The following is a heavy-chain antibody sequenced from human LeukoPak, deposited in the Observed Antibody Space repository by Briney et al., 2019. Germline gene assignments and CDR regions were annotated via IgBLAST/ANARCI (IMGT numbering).Heavy chain of an antibody. D-gene: IGHD6-13*01. CDR2: IYYSGST. V-gene: IGHV4-59*08. CDR1: GGSIRSYY. CDR3: VRSRYSSSWYYFDY. Sequence: PSETLSLTCTVSGGSIRSYYWSWIRQPPGKGLEWIGYIYYSGSTNYNPSLKSRVTISVDTSKNQFSLKLSSVTAADTAVYYCVRSRYSSSWYYFDYWGQGTLVTVSS. J-gene: IGHJ4*02.